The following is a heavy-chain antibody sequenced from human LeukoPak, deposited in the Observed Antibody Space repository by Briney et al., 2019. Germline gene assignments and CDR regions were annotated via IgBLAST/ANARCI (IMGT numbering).Heavy chain of an antibody. CDR1: GLTVSSNY. V-gene: IGHV3-21*01. CDR2: ISSSSSYI. Sequence: PGGSLRLSCAASGLTVSSNYMSWVRQAPGKGLEWVSSISSSSSYIYYADSVKGRFTISRDNAKNSLYLQMNSLRAEDTAVYYCARTYYYDSSGYPDYWGQGTLVTVSS. D-gene: IGHD3-22*01. CDR3: ARTYYYDSSGYPDY. J-gene: IGHJ4*02.